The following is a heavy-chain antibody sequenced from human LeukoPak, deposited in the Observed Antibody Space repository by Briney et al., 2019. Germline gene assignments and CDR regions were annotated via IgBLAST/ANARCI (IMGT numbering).Heavy chain of an antibody. CDR3: ARDPGYCSSTSCTNWFDP. Sequence: AETLSLTCTVSGGSIGSYYWSWIRQPPGKGLEWIGYIYYSGSTNYNPSLKSRVTISVDTSKNQFSLKLSSVTAADTAVYYCARDPGYCSSTSCTNWFDPWGQGTLVTVSS. V-gene: IGHV4-59*01. CDR1: GGSIGSYY. J-gene: IGHJ5*02. D-gene: IGHD2-2*01. CDR2: IYYSGST.